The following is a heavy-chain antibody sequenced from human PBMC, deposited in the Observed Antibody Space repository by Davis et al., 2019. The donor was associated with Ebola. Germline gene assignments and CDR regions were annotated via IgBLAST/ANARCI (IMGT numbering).Heavy chain of an antibody. V-gene: IGHV3-21*01. CDR2: ISSDSDYI. J-gene: IGHJ4*02. CDR3: ARRADY. Sequence: GESLKISCAASGFTFSSYSMNWVRQAPGKGLEWVSSISSDSDYIYYADSAKGRFTISRDNAKNSLYLQMNSLRAEDTAVYYCARRADYWGQGTLVTVSS. CDR1: GFTFSSYS.